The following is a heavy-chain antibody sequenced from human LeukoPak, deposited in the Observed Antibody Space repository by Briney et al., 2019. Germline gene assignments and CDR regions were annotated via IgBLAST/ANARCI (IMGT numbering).Heavy chain of an antibody. CDR2: INPSGGST. D-gene: IGHD3-22*01. CDR3: ARSSGYYDSSGYSNTYYFGY. CDR1: GYTFTSYY. V-gene: IGHV1-46*01. J-gene: IGHJ4*02. Sequence: ASVKVSCKASGYTFTSYYMHWVRQAPGQGLEWMGIINPSGGSTSYAQKFQGRVTMTRDTSTSTVYMELSSLRSEDTAVYYCARSSGYYDSSGYSNTYYFGYWGQGTLVTVSS.